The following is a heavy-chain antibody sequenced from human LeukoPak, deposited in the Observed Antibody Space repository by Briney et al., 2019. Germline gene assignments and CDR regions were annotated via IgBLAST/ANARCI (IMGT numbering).Heavy chain of an antibody. D-gene: IGHD3-22*01. V-gene: IGHV1-69*13. CDR1: GGTFSSYA. CDR3: AKRGNYDSSGYYPLDY. J-gene: IGHJ4*02. CDR2: IIPIFGTA. Sequence: GASVKVSCKASGGTFSSYAISWVRQAPGQGLEWMGGIIPIFGTANYAQKFQGRVTITADESTSTAYMELNSLRAEDTAVYYCAKRGNYDSSGYYPLDYWGQGTLVTVSS.